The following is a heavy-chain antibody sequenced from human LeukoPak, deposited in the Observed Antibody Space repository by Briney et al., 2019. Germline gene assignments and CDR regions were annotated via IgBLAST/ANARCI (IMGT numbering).Heavy chain of an antibody. CDR2: ISTSSGYI. V-gene: IGHV3-21*01. D-gene: IGHD3-10*01. CDR3: ARSARGVIFDV. J-gene: IGHJ6*04. Sequence: GGSLRLSCAASGFTFSSYSMNWVRQAPGKGLEWVSSISTSSGYIYYADSMKGRFTISRDNAKNSLYLQMNSLRAEDTAVYYCARSARGVIFDVWGKGTTVIVSS. CDR1: GFTFSSYS.